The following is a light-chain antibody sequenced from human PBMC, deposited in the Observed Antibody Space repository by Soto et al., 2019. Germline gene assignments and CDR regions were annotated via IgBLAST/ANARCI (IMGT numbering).Light chain of an antibody. CDR1: QSINIY. CDR3: QQRYSWPLT. V-gene: IGKV3-11*01. J-gene: IGKJ4*01. CDR2: DAS. Sequence: EIVLTQSPAAVSLSPGGRATLSCRVSQSINIYLAWYQQKLGQAPRLLIYDASIRAAGIPARFSGSGSGTDFTLTISSLEPEDLGVYYCQQRYSWPLTFGGGTKVDIK.